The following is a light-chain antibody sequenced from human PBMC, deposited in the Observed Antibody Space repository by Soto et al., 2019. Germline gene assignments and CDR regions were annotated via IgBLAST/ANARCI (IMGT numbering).Light chain of an antibody. CDR1: QSLSSNF. CDR2: GAS. CDR3: QLYASWPLT. V-gene: IGKV3-20*01. J-gene: IGKJ4*01. Sequence: IVFSQSPGTLALSPGDRAALSCRPSQSLSSNFLAWYQQHPGQAPRLLISGASSRATGIPDRFSGSGSGTDFTLTITRVEPEDFAVYYCQLYASWPLTFGGGGKV.